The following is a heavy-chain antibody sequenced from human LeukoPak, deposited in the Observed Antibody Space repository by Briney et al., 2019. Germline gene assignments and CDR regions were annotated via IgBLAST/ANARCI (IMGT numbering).Heavy chain of an antibody. J-gene: IGHJ4*02. CDR3: ARELSFRYGYRGRFDY. CDR2: ISSSSSYI. D-gene: IGHD5-18*01. Sequence: GGSLRLSCAASGFTFSSYSMNWVRQAPGKGLEWVSSISSSSSYIYYADSVKGRFTISRDNSKNTLYLQMNSLRAEDTAVYYCARELSFRYGYRGRFDYWGQGTLVTVSS. CDR1: GFTFSSYS. V-gene: IGHV3-21*01.